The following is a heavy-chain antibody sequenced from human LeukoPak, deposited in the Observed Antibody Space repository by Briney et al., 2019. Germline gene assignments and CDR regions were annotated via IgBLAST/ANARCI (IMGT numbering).Heavy chain of an antibody. CDR2: INPESGGT. Sequence: ASVKVSCKASGYTFTSYGISWVRQAPGQGLELMGWINPESGGTNYAQKFQGRVTMTRDTSIGTAYMELNRLRSDDTAVYYCARGGSSWYNYFDYWGQGTLVTVSS. CDR1: GYTFTSYG. D-gene: IGHD6-13*01. J-gene: IGHJ4*02. CDR3: ARGGSSWYNYFDY. V-gene: IGHV1-2*02.